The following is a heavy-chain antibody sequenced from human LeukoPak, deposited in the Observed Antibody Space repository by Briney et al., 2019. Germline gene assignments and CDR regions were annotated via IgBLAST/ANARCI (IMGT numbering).Heavy chain of an antibody. CDR3: ARVLRAGQELDY. CDR2: INHSRST. D-gene: IGHD1-26*01. V-gene: IGHV4-34*01. Sequence: SETLSLTCAVSGGSFSGYYWSWIRQPPGQGLEWIGEINHSRSTNYNPSLKSRVTISIDTSKNQFSLTLSSVTAADTAVYYCARVLRAGQELDYWGQGTLVTVSS. J-gene: IGHJ4*02. CDR1: GGSFSGYY.